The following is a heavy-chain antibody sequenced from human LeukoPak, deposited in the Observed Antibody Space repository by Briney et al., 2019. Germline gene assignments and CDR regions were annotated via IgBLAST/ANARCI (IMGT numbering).Heavy chain of an antibody. D-gene: IGHD3-10*01. CDR2: INPSGGST. CDR3: ARGRSYYYGSGSSDP. Sequence: ASVKVSCKASGGTFSSYAISWVRQAPGQGLEWMGIINPSGGSTSYAQKFQGRVTMTRNTSISTAYMELSSLRSEDTAVYYCARGRSYYYGSGSSDPWGQGTLVTVSS. J-gene: IGHJ5*02. V-gene: IGHV1-8*02. CDR1: GGTFSSYA.